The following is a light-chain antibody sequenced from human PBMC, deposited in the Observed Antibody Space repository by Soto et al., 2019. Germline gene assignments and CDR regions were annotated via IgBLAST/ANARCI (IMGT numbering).Light chain of an antibody. CDR2: GTS. J-gene: IGKJ1*01. Sequence: DIHMTQSPSTLSASVGDRVTITCRASQSISIWLAWYQQEPGRAPNLLIYGTSSLESGVPSRFSGSGSGTEFTLTISSLQPDDFATYYCQHYNDYSWTFGQGTKVEIK. CDR3: QHYNDYSWT. V-gene: IGKV1-5*03. CDR1: QSISIW.